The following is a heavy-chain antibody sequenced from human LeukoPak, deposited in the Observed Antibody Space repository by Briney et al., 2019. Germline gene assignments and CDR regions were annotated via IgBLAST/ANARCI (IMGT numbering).Heavy chain of an antibody. J-gene: IGHJ3*02. CDR3: GIPNYYDSSGYYHDAFDI. V-gene: IGHV1-2*02. CDR2: INPNSGGT. Sequence: ASVKVSCKASGYTFTGYYMHWVRQAPGQGLERMGWINPNSGGTNYAQKFQGRVTMTRDTSISTAYMELSRLRSADTAVYYCGIPNYYDSSGYYHDAFDIWGEGTMVTVSS. D-gene: IGHD3-22*01. CDR1: GYTFTGYY.